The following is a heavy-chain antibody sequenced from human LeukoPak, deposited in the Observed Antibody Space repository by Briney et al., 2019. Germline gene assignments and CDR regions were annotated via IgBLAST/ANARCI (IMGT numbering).Heavy chain of an antibody. CDR1: GFTFSSYS. CDR2: TRNKANGYTT. CDR3: TRVYSSSWSGSYFDY. J-gene: IGHJ4*02. D-gene: IGHD6-13*01. Sequence: PGGSLRLSCAASGFTFSSYSMNWVRRAPGKGLEWVGRTRNKANGYTTEYAASVKGRFTISRDDSKSSLYLQMNSLKTEDTSIYYRTRVYSSSWSGSYFDYWGQGALVTVSS. V-gene: IGHV3-72*01.